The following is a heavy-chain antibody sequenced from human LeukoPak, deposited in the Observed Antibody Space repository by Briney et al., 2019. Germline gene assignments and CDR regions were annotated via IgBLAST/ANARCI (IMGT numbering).Heavy chain of an antibody. J-gene: IGHJ5*02. Sequence: GGSLRLSCAASGFTFYNYGIHWVRQAPGKGLEWLAVISPDGYGHYADSVKGRFTVSRDNSMNTLYLQMNRLRTDDSAMYYCTKGGGISYNPLDPWGPGTLVTVSS. CDR2: ISPDGYG. V-gene: IGHV3-30*18. CDR1: GFTFYNYG. CDR3: TKGGGISYNPLDP. D-gene: IGHD1-26*01.